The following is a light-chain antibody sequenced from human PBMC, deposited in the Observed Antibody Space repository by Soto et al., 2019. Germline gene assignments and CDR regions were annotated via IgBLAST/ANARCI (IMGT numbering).Light chain of an antibody. V-gene: IGKV3-15*01. J-gene: IGKJ4*01. CDR2: GAS. CDR1: QSISSN. Sequence: EIVMTQSPATLSVSPGERATLSCRASQSISSNLAWYQQKPGQAPRLLIYGASTRATGVPARFSGSGTETEFTLTISSLQSEDFAVYYCQKYDDWPLTFGGGTKVEI. CDR3: QKYDDWPLT.